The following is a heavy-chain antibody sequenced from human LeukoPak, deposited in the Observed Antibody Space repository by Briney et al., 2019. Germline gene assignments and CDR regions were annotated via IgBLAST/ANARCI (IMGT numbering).Heavy chain of an antibody. D-gene: IGHD6-13*01. CDR2: IYHSGST. Sequence: SETLSLTCSVSTYSISSAYYWGWIRRPPGKGLQWIGSIYHSGSTSYHPSLKSRVTISVDTSKNQFSLKLSSVTAADTAFYYCARQYSTNWYDDRGWFDPWGQGTLVTVSS. CDR1: TYSISSAYY. V-gene: IGHV4-38-2*02. J-gene: IGHJ5*02. CDR3: ARQYSTNWYDDRGWFDP.